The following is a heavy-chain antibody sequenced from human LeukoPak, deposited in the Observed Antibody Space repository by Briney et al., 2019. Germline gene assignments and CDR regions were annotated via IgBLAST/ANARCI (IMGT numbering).Heavy chain of an antibody. CDR3: ARPRGNVEMATNPFDY. V-gene: IGHV3-48*03. D-gene: IGHD5-24*01. Sequence: GGSLGLSCAASGLSFRTYEINWVRQAPGKGLEWVSCLSCSGTIIYNADSVKGRFTISRDNAKKLMYLQMNSLRAEDTAVYYCARPRGNVEMATNPFDYWGQGTLVTVSS. CDR2: LSCSGTII. J-gene: IGHJ4*02. CDR1: GLSFRTYE.